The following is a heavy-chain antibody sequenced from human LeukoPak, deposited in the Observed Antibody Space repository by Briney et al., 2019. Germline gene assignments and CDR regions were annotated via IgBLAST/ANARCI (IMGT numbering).Heavy chain of an antibody. D-gene: IGHD4-17*01. V-gene: IGHV1-18*01. Sequence: ASVTVSCKASGYIFSNFFSSYGMTWVRQAPGQGLEWMGWISPYNGKTKFAQKFQGRVTIRADTSTSTAYMELRSLRSDDTAVYYCARDSDYGYRSWGQGTLVTVSS. CDR1: GYIFSNFFSSYG. CDR3: ARDSDYGYRS. J-gene: IGHJ5*02. CDR2: ISPYNGKT.